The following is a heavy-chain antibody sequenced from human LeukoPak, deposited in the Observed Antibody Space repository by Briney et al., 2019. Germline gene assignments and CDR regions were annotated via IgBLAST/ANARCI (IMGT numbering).Heavy chain of an antibody. CDR1: GFTFTTYG. J-gene: IGHJ4*02. V-gene: IGHV3-33*01. Sequence: GGSLRLSCAASGFTFTTYGMHWVRQAPGKGLEWVAVIWYDGSNKYYADSVQGRFTISGDNSKNTLYLQMNSLRAEDTAVYYCARGWREVNYWGQGTLVTVSS. D-gene: IGHD1-26*01. CDR2: IWYDGSNK. CDR3: ARGWREVNY.